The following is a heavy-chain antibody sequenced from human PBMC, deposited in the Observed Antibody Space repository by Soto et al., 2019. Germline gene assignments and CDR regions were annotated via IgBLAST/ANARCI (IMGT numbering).Heavy chain of an antibody. D-gene: IGHD3-3*01. J-gene: IGHJ3*02. Sequence: ASVKVSCKASGGTFSSYTISWVRQAPGQGLERMGRIIPILGIANYAQKKQGRVTITADKSTSTAYMELSSLRSEDTAVYYCAREGYDFWSGYLRAFDIWGQGTMVTVSS. CDR2: IIPILGIA. CDR3: AREGYDFWSGYLRAFDI. V-gene: IGHV1-69*04. CDR1: GGTFSSYT.